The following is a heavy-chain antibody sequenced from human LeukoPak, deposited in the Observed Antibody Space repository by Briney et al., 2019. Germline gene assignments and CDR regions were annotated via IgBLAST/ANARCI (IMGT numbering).Heavy chain of an antibody. CDR3: AKCILTGYYKGYMDV. D-gene: IGHD3-9*01. CDR2: ISFSSSYI. J-gene: IGHJ6*03. V-gene: IGHV3-21*04. Sequence: GGSLRLSCAASGFTFSSYWMHWVRQAPGKGLEWVSSISFSSSYIYYADSVKGRFTISRDNAKNTLYLQMNSLRAEDTAVYYCAKCILTGYYKGYMDVWGKGTTVTISS. CDR1: GFTFSSYW.